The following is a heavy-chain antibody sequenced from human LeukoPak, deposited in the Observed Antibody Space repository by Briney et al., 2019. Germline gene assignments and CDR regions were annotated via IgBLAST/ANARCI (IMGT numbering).Heavy chain of an antibody. J-gene: IGHJ4*02. CDR1: GFTFSDHY. CDR2: IRNRARSYTT. D-gene: IGHD5-12*01. V-gene: IGHV3-72*01. Sequence: GGSLRLSCAASGFTFSDHYMDWVRQAPGKGLQWVARIRNRARSYTTQYAPSVRDRFTISRDDTENSLFLEMNSLRAEDTAVYYCARDESGYDYSLFDYWGQGTLVTVSS. CDR3: ARDESGYDYSLFDY.